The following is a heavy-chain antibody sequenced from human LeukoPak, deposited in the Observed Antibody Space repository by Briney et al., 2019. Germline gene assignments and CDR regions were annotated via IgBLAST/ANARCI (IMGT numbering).Heavy chain of an antibody. D-gene: IGHD4-17*01. CDR3: ARFYGDYLDY. CDR1: GFTVSSNY. CDR2: IKQDGSEK. Sequence: GGSLRLSCAASGFTVSSNYMSWVRQAPGKGLEWVANIKQDGSEKYYVDPVKGRFTISRDNAKNSLYLQMNSLRAEDTAVYYCARFYGDYLDYWGQGTLVTVSS. J-gene: IGHJ4*02. V-gene: IGHV3-7*01.